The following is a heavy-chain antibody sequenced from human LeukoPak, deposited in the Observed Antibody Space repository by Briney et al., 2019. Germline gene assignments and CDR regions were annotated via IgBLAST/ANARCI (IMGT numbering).Heavy chain of an antibody. V-gene: IGHV4-39*01. D-gene: IGHD5-24*01. CDR3: ARLGLEMATIFGLSTTRDDAFDI. CDR1: GGSISSSSYY. Sequence: PSETLSLTCTVSGGSISSSSYYWGWIRQPPGKGLEWIGSIYYSGSTYYNPSLKSRVTISVDTSKNQFSLKLSSVTAADTAVYYCARLGLEMATIFGLSTTRDDAFDIWGQGTMVTVSS. J-gene: IGHJ3*02. CDR2: IYYSGST.